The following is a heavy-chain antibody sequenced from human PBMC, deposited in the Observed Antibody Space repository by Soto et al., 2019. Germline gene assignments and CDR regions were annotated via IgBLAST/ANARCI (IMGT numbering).Heavy chain of an antibody. CDR1: GCPFTPHF. Sequence: KVSCKASGCPFTPHFIDWVGQATGQGLEWMGWMNPNSCTTGYAHKFQDRIASTRDPSKPTVYTALSSLTSVDSAENFFVRYGFAAAYWGQGTQVTVS. V-gene: IGHV1-8*02. CDR2: MNPNSCTT. CDR3: VRYGFAAAY. D-gene: IGHD3-10*01. J-gene: IGHJ4*01.